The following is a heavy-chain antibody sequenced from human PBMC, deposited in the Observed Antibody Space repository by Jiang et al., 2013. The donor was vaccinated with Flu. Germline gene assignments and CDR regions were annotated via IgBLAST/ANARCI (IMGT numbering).Heavy chain of an antibody. Sequence: LTCTVSGGSISSGGYYWSWIRQHPGKGLEWDWVHLLQWEHLLQPSLKSRVTISVDTSKNQFSLKLSSVTAADTGPWYYCVGLLGHYVDPWGQGTLVTVSS. J-gene: IGHJ5*02. CDR2: LLQWEH. V-gene: IGHV4-31*03. CDR1: GGSISSGGYY. D-gene: IGHD3-16*01. CDR3: VGLLGHYVDP.